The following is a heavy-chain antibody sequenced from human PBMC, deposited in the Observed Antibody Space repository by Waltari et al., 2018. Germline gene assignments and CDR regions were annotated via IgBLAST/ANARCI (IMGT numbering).Heavy chain of an antibody. J-gene: IGHJ1*01. CDR2: INGAGSDT. CDR1: GLPLGDYG. Sequence: EVQLVESGGDLVQPGGSLRLPCVAPGLPLGDYGLSWVRQAPGKGLVWVSRINGAGSDTSYADSVKGRFTISRDNAKNTLFLQMNSLTAEDTAVYYCARVLERSAYPDEYFNHWGQGTLVSVSP. V-gene: IGHV3-74*01. CDR3: ARVLERSAYPDEYFNH. D-gene: IGHD3-16*01.